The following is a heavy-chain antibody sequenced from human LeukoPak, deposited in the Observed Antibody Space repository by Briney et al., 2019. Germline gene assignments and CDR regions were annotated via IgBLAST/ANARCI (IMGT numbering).Heavy chain of an antibody. J-gene: IGHJ4*02. CDR3: SVVVVISPAGLFDY. Sequence: ASVKVSCKASGYTFTSYGISWVRQAPGQGLEWMGWISAYNGNANYAQKLQGRVTMTTDTSTSTAYMELRSLRSDDTAVYYCSVVVVISPAGLFDYWGQGTLVTVSS. CDR2: ISAYNGNA. D-gene: IGHD3-22*01. V-gene: IGHV1-18*01. CDR1: GYTFTSYG.